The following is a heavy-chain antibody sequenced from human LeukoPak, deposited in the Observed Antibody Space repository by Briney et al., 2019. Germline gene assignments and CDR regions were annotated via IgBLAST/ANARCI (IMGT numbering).Heavy chain of an antibody. J-gene: IGHJ2*01. V-gene: IGHV3-11*01. CDR2: ISSSGSTI. CDR3: ARDWRNYYWYFDL. D-gene: IGHD3-3*01. CDR1: GFTFSDYY. Sequence: PGGSLRLSCAASGFTFSDYYMSWIRQAPGKGLEWVSYISSSGSTIYYADSEKGRFTISRDNAKNSLYLQMNSLRAEDTAVYYCARDWRNYYWYFDLWGRGTLVTVSS.